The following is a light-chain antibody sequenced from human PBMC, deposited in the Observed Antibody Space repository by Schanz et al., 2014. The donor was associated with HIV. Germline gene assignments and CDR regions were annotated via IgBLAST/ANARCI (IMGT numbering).Light chain of an antibody. CDR3: QTWGSGIRV. J-gene: IGLJ3*02. V-gene: IGLV4-69*01. CDR1: SGHSSYA. CDR2: LKSDGSH. Sequence: QSVLTQSPSASASLGASVKLTCTLSSGHSSYAIAWHQQHPEKGPRFLMNLKSDGSHTKGDGIPERFSGSSSGAERYLTISSLQSEDEADYYCQTWGSGIRVFGGGTKLTVL.